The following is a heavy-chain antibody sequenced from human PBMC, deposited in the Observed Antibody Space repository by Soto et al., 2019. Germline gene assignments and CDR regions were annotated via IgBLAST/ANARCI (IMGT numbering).Heavy chain of an antibody. CDR2: ISSNGGST. CDR3: VKDPQSQPRT. Sequence: GGSLRLSCSASRFTFSSYAMHWVRQAPGKGLEYVSVISSNGGSTNYADSVKGRFTISRDNSKNTLYLQMSSLRAADTAVYYCVKDPQSQPRTWGQGTLVTVSS. V-gene: IGHV3-64D*06. D-gene: IGHD6-13*01. CDR1: RFTFSSYA. J-gene: IGHJ5*02.